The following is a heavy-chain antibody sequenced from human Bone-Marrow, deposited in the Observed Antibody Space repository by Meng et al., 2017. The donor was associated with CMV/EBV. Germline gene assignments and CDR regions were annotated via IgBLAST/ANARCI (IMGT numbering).Heavy chain of an antibody. CDR2: IYWNDDK. CDR1: GFSLSTSGVG. V-gene: IGHV2-5*01. Sequence: SGPTLVKPTQTLTLTCTFSGFSLSTSGVGVGWIRQPPGKALEWLALIYWNDDKRYSPSLKSRLTITKDTSKNQVVLTMTNMDPVDTATYYCAHRRQSIAALRWAFDYWGQGTLVTVSS. CDR3: AHRRQSIAALRWAFDY. J-gene: IGHJ4*02. D-gene: IGHD6-6*01.